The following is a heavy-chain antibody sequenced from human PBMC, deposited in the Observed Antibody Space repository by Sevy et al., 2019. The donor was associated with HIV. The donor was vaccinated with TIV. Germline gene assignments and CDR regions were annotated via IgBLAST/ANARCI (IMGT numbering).Heavy chain of an antibody. J-gene: IGHJ4*02. CDR1: GYTFTGYY. V-gene: IGHV1-2*02. CDR3: ARGRCTNGVCYYFDY. Sequence: ASVKVSCKASGYTFTGYYMHWVRQAPGQGLEWMGWINPKSGGTNYAQKFQGRVTMTRDTSISTAYMELSRLRSDDTVVYYCARGRCTNGVCYYFDYWGQGTLVTVSS. CDR2: INPKSGGT. D-gene: IGHD2-8*01.